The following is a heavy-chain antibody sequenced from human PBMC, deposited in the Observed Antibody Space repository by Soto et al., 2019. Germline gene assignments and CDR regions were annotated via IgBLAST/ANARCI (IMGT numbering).Heavy chain of an antibody. D-gene: IGHD3-22*01. J-gene: IGHJ6*02. Sequence: SVKVSSKASRGAFRSYSISWVRQAPGQGLEWMGGIIPIFDITNYAQKFQGRVTITADESTSTAYMELSSLGSDDTAVYYCARPDEGGYSSNHHYYYALDVWGQGTTVTV. CDR1: RGAFRSYS. CDR2: IIPIFDIT. CDR3: ARPDEGGYSSNHHYYYALDV. V-gene: IGHV1-69*13.